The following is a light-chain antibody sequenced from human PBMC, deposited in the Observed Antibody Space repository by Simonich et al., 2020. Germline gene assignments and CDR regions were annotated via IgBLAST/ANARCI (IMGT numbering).Light chain of an antibody. V-gene: IGKV2-30*02. Sequence: DVVMTKSPLSLPVTLGQPASISCRSSQSLVHSDGKTYLNWFQQRPSQSPRRLIYKVANRDSGVPDRFSGSGSGTDFTLKISRVEAEDVGVYYCMQGTHWPLTFGGGTKVEIK. CDR1: QSLVHSDGKTY. CDR3: MQGTHWPLT. J-gene: IGKJ4*01. CDR2: KVA.